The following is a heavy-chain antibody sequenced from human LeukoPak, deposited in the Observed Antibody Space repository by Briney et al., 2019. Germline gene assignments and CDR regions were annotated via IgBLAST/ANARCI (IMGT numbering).Heavy chain of an antibody. Sequence: SETLSLTCIVSNVSINNGDYYWSWIRQPPGKGLEWIGYIFYTGNTHYNPSLKSRVAVSIDTSKNQFSLKLTSVTAADTAVYYCAREYYYYESTGYQYYFDSWGQGTLVTVSS. CDR1: NVSINNGDYY. D-gene: IGHD3-22*01. CDR2: IFYTGNT. J-gene: IGHJ4*02. V-gene: IGHV4-30-4*01. CDR3: AREYYYYESTGYQYYFDS.